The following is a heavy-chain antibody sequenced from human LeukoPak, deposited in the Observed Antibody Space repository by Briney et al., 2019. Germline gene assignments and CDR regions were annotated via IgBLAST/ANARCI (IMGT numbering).Heavy chain of an antibody. CDR1: GFTFSSYA. Sequence: QSGGSLRLSCAASGFTFSSYAMHWVRQAPGKGLEWVAVISYDGSNKYYADSVKGRFTIFRDNSKNTLYLQMNSLRAEDTAVYYCARDSCSGGSCYYYFDYWGQGTLVTVSS. CDR2: ISYDGSNK. CDR3: ARDSCSGGSCYYYFDY. J-gene: IGHJ4*02. D-gene: IGHD2-15*01. V-gene: IGHV3-30*04.